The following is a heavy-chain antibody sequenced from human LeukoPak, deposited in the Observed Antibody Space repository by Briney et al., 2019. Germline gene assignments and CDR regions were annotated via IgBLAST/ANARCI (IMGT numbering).Heavy chain of an antibody. CDR2: IYYSGST. J-gene: IGHJ4*02. D-gene: IGHD6-13*01. Sequence: SETLSLTCTVSGGSISSYYWSWIRQPPGKGLEWIGYIYYSGSTNYNPSLKGRVTISVDTSKNQFSLKLSSVTAADTAVYYCAREEAAAGPFDYWGQGTLVTVSS. V-gene: IGHV4-59*01. CDR3: AREEAAAGPFDY. CDR1: GGSISSYY.